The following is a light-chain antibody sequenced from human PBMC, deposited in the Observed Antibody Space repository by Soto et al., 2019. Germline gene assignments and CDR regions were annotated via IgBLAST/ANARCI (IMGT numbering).Light chain of an antibody. CDR2: LDGSGSY. Sequence: QLVLTQSSSASASLGSSVKVTCTLSSGHSSYIIAWHQQQPGKAPRYLMKLDGSGSYNKGSGVPDRFSGSRSGADRYLTISNLQSEDEADYYCETWDNNTRVFGTGTKVTVL. J-gene: IGLJ1*01. CDR1: SGHSSYI. V-gene: IGLV4-60*03. CDR3: ETWDNNTRV.